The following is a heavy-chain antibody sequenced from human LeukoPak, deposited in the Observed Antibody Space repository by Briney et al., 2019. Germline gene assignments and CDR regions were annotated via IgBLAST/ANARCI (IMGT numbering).Heavy chain of an antibody. CDR1: GRSINNY. D-gene: IGHD3-9*01. CDR3: ARHNGFDRGYYYYMDV. CDR2: VYTSGIT. J-gene: IGHJ6*03. Sequence: SQTLSPTCTVSGRSINNYWSWIRQPAGKGLEWSGRVYTSGITNYNPSLKSRITMSVDTSKNQFSLKLTSVTAADTAVYYCARHNGFDRGYYYYMDVWGKGTTVTVSS. V-gene: IGHV4-4*07.